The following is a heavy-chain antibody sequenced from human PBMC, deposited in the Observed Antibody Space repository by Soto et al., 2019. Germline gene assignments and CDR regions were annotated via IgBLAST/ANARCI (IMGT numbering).Heavy chain of an antibody. D-gene: IGHD6-6*01. CDR2: ISYDGSNK. Sequence: QVQLVESGGGVVQPGRSLRLSCAASGFTFSRFGMHWVRQAPGKGLEWVAVISYDGSNKYYADSVKGRFTISRDNSKNTLYLQMNSLRAEDTAVFYCAKEAKSSSSPRFDYYYYGMDVWGQGTTVTVSS. CDR1: GFTFSRFG. J-gene: IGHJ6*02. CDR3: AKEAKSSSSPRFDYYYYGMDV. V-gene: IGHV3-30*18.